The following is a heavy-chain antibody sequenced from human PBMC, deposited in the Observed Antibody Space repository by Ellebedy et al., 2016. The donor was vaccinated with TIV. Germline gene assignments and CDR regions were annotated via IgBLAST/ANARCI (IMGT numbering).Heavy chain of an antibody. CDR1: GYTFTSYG. V-gene: IGHV1-18*01. Sequence: ASVKVSCKASGYTFTSYGISWVRQAPGQGLEWMGWISAYNGNTNYSQKLQGRVTMTTDTSTSTAYMELSSLRSEDTAVYYCARREWLGYYDYWGQGTLVTVSS. D-gene: IGHD6-19*01. CDR2: ISAYNGNT. CDR3: ARREWLGYYDY. J-gene: IGHJ4*02.